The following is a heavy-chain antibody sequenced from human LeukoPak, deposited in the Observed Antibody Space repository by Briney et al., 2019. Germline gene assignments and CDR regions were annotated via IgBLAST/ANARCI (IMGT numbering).Heavy chain of an antibody. CDR1: GFTFSTYS. D-gene: IGHD6-19*01. Sequence: GGSLRLSCAAPGFTFSTYSMNWVRQAPGKGLEWVSSISSSSTYIYYADSVKGRFTISRDNAKNSLYLQMNSLGAEDTAVYYCTRVEQWLVRGVDYWGQGTLVTVSS. CDR2: ISSSSTYI. J-gene: IGHJ4*02. CDR3: TRVEQWLVRGVDY. V-gene: IGHV3-21*01.